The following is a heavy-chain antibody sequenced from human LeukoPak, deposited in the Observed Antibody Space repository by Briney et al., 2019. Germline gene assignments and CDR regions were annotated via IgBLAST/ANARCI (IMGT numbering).Heavy chain of an antibody. Sequence: PGGSLRLSCAASGFTFSSYGMHWVRQAPGKGLEWVAVISYDGSNKYYADSVKGRFTISRDNSKNTLYLQMNSLRAEDTAVYYCAKDQRGSSGWHERGTYWGQGTLVTVSS. CDR2: ISYDGSNK. J-gene: IGHJ4*02. V-gene: IGHV3-30*18. CDR3: AKDQRGSSGWHERGTY. CDR1: GFTFSSYG. D-gene: IGHD6-19*01.